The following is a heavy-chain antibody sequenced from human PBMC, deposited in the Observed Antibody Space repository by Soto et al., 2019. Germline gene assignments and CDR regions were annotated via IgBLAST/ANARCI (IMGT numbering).Heavy chain of an antibody. CDR2: ISGSGGST. J-gene: IGHJ4*02. D-gene: IGHD6-6*01. V-gene: IGHV3-23*01. Sequence: EVQLLESGGGLVQPGGSLRLSCAASGFTFSSYAMSWVRQARGKGLVWVSAISGSGGSTYYADSVKGRFTISRDNSKNTLYLPMNSLRAADTVVYYCPVTSIAARLYFDYWGQGSLVTFSS. CDR3: PVTSIAARLYFDY. CDR1: GFTFSSYA.